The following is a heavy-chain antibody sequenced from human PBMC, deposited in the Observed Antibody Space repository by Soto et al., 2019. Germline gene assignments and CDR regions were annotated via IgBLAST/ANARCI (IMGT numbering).Heavy chain of an antibody. CDR2: ISNGDETT. J-gene: IGHJ4*02. CDR3: AREPKRRDGYNFDS. Sequence: GGSLRLSYGASGFIFTDYSMTWIRQAPGKGLEWVSYISNGDETTQYADSVKGRFTVSRDNAKKVLFLQMSSLRVDDTAVYYCAREPKRRDGYNFDSWGRGALVTGSS. CDR1: GFIFTDYS. D-gene: IGHD5-12*01. V-gene: IGHV3-11*01.